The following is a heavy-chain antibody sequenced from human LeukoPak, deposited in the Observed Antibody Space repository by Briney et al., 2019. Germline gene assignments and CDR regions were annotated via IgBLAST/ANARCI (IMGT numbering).Heavy chain of an antibody. CDR2: IYPADSDT. D-gene: IGHD2-2*01. J-gene: IGHJ4*02. CDR3: ARSRYCTTTSCRHFDY. CDR1: GYSFTSYW. Sequence: ESLKISCKGSGYSFTSYWIGWVRQMPGKGLEWMGIIYPADSDTRYSPSFQGQVTISADKPISTANLQWSSLKASDTAMYYCARSRYCTTTSCRHFDYWGQGTLVTVSS. V-gene: IGHV5-51*04.